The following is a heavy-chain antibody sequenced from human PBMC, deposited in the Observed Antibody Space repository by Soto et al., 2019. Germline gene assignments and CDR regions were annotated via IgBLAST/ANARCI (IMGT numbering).Heavy chain of an antibody. CDR1: GFTFRTYW. CDR3: ARDGSTSWYSYDSHGMGV. CDR2: INQDGSEK. J-gene: IGHJ6*01. D-gene: IGHD5-18*01. Sequence: EVQLVESGGGLVQPGGSLRLSCGASGFTFRTYWLSWVRQVPGKGLEWVANINQDGSEKNYVDSVKGRFTISRDNAKNSLHLQMSSLRAEDTALYYCARDGSTSWYSYDSHGMGVWWQGTTVTVS. V-gene: IGHV3-7*05.